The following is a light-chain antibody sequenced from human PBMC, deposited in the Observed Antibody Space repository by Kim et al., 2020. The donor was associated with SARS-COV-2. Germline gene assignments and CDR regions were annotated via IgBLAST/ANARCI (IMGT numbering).Light chain of an antibody. V-gene: IGKV3-15*01. CDR1: QSISTN. CDR2: GAS. J-gene: IGKJ2*01. CDR3: QQYDNWPPLT. Sequence: EIVVTQSPATLSVSPGERATLSCRASQSISTNLAWYQQKPGQAPRLLIYGASTRATDIPARFSGSGSGTEFTLTISSLQSEDFAVYYCQQYDNWPPLTFGQGTKLEI.